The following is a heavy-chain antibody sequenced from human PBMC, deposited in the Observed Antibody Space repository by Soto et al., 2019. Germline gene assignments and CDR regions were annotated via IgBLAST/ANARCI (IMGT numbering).Heavy chain of an antibody. CDR1: GFTFSSYA. J-gene: IGHJ3*02. Sequence: PGGSLRLSCAASGFTFSSYAMSWVRQAPGKGLEWVANINQDGGETYYVDSVKGRFTISRDNAKNSLYLQMNSLRAEDTAVYYCARDNHPRWVVVAAKEDAFDIWGQGTMVTVSS. CDR2: INQDGGET. CDR3: ARDNHPRWVVVAAKEDAFDI. V-gene: IGHV3-7*01. D-gene: IGHD2-15*01.